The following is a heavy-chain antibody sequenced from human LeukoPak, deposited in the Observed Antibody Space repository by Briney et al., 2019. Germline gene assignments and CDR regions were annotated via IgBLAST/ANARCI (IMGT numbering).Heavy chain of an antibody. V-gene: IGHV3-48*03. CDR2: ISSSGSTI. D-gene: IGHD3-22*01. J-gene: IGHJ4*02. CDR1: GFTFSRYA. Sequence: GGSLRLSCAASGFTFSRYAMNWVRQAPGKGLEWVSYISSSGSTIYYADSVKGRFTISRDNAKNSLYLQMNSLRAEDTAVYYCARELISSGYSLFDYWGQGTLVTVSS. CDR3: ARELISSGYSLFDY.